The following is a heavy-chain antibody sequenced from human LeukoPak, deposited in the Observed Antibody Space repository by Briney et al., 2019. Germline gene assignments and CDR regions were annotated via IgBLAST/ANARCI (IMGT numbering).Heavy chain of an antibody. J-gene: IGHJ4*02. CDR2: ISYDGSNK. Sequence: GGSLRLSCAASGFTFSSYAMHWVRQAPGKGLEWVAVISYDGSNKYYADSVKGRFTISRDNSKNTLYLQMNSLRAEDTAVYYYARDDAGTSAYYFDYWGQGTLVTVSS. CDR1: GFTFSSYA. CDR3: ARDDAGTSAYYFDY. D-gene: IGHD2-2*01. V-gene: IGHV3-30*04.